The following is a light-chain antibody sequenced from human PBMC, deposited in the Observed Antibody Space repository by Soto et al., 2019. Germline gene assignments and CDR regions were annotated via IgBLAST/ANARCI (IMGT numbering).Light chain of an antibody. CDR1: QSVTSSY. J-gene: IGKJ4*01. CDR2: GTS. CDR3: QQYDTSHLT. Sequence: ENVLTQSPGTLSLSPGERATLSCRASQSVTSSYLAWYQQKPGQAPSLLIYGTSSRATGIPDRFSGSGSGTDFTLTISRLEPEDFAVYYCQQYDTSHLTFGGGNRVEIK. V-gene: IGKV3-20*01.